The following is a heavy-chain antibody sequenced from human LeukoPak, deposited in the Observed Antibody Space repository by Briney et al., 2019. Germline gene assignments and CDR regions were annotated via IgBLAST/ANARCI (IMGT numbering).Heavy chain of an antibody. CDR3: ARGIFTGGTYYGY. CDR2: ISYDGSSK. J-gene: IGHJ4*02. CDR1: GFTFSTYA. D-gene: IGHD1-26*01. V-gene: IGHV3-30-3*01. Sequence: GGSLRLSCAASGFTFSTYAMHCVRQAPGKGLEWVAVISYDGSSKNYGDSVKGRFTISRDNSKNTVYLQMDSLRVEDTALYYCARGIFTGGTYYGYWGQGTLVTVSS.